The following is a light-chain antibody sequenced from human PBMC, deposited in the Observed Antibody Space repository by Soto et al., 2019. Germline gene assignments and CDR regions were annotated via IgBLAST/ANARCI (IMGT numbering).Light chain of an antibody. Sequence: DIVMNQSPLSLPVTPGQPASISCRSSQSLLHSNGYNYLDWYLQKPGQSPQLLIYLGSNRASGVPDRFSGSGSGTDFTLKISRVEAEDVGVYYCMQALQTPWTCGKGTKVEIK. CDR2: LGS. CDR3: MQALQTPWT. CDR1: QSLLHSNGYNY. V-gene: IGKV2-28*01. J-gene: IGKJ1*01.